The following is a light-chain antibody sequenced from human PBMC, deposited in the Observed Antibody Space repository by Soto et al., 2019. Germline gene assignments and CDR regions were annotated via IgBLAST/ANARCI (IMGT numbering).Light chain of an antibody. CDR1: SGDVGGYNY. J-gene: IGLJ2*01. CDR2: EVT. Sequence: QSALTQPASVSGSPGQSITISCTGTSGDVGGYNYVSRYQQHPGKAPKLMIYEVTNRPSGVSNRFSGSKSGNTASLTISGLQAEDEADYYCSSYTSSTPVVFGGGTKLTVL. CDR3: SSYTSSTPVV. V-gene: IGLV2-14*01.